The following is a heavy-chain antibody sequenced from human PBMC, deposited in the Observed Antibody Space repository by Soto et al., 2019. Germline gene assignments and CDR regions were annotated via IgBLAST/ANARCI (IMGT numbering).Heavy chain of an antibody. CDR1: GFTFSSYT. D-gene: IGHD5-18*01. J-gene: IGHJ4*02. V-gene: IGHV3-30-3*01. CDR3: ARDGWIQLWTTFDY. Sequence: SLRLSCAASGFTFSSYTMHWVLQAPGKGLEWVAVISYDGSNKYYADSVKGRFTISRDNSKNTLYLQMNSLRAEDTAVYYCARDGWIQLWTTFDYWGQGTLVTISS. CDR2: ISYDGSNK.